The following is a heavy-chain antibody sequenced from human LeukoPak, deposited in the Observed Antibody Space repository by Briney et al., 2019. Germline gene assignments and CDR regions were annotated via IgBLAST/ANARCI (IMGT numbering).Heavy chain of an antibody. CDR2: ISSSSSYI. Sequence: PGGSLRLSCAASGFTFSSYSMNWVRQAPGKGLEWVSSISSSSSYIYYAGSVKGRFTISRDNAKNSLYLQMNSLRAEDTAVYYCARAAVATVYYYYYMDVWGKGTTVTVSS. CDR3: ARAAVATVYYYYYMDV. J-gene: IGHJ6*03. D-gene: IGHD4-11*01. V-gene: IGHV3-21*01. CDR1: GFTFSSYS.